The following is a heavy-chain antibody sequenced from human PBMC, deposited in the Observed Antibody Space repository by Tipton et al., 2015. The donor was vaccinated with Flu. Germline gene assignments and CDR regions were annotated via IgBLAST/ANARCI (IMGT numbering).Heavy chain of an antibody. J-gene: IGHJ4*02. Sequence: LRLSCTVSGGSMSSFYWTWIRQPAGKGLEWNGRMYVSGSTKYNTSLKSRVTMSVDTAKNQFSLKLSSVTAADTAVYYCARGSCSGTDVTFYFWGQGTLVTVSS. V-gene: IGHV4-4*07. CDR3: ARGSCSGTDVTFYF. CDR1: GGSMSSFY. CDR2: MYVSGST. D-gene: IGHD3-10*02.